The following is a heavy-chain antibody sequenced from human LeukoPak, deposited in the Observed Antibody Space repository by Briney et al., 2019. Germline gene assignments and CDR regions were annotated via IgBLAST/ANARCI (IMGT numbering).Heavy chain of an antibody. CDR3: ARVTYGDYY. J-gene: IGHJ4*02. D-gene: IGHD4-17*01. Sequence: GGSLRLSCAASGFTFSSYAMNWVRQAPGKGLEWVSTISGSGDSTYYADSVKGRFTISRDNAKNSLYLHMNSLRAEDTAVYYCARVTYGDYYWGQGTLVTVSS. CDR1: GFTFSSYA. V-gene: IGHV3-23*01. CDR2: ISGSGDST.